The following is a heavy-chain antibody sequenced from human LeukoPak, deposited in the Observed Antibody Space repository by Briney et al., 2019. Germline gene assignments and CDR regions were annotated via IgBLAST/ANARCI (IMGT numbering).Heavy chain of an antibody. CDR3: ARDIDGDYPDY. J-gene: IGHJ4*02. D-gene: IGHD4-17*01. Sequence: PGGSLRLSCAASGFTFSSYSMNWVRQAPGKGLEWVSSINSSSYIYYADSVKGRFTISRDNAKNSLYLQMNSLRAEDTAVYYCARDIDGDYPDYWGQGTLVTVSS. CDR2: INSSSYI. V-gene: IGHV3-21*01. CDR1: GFTFSSYS.